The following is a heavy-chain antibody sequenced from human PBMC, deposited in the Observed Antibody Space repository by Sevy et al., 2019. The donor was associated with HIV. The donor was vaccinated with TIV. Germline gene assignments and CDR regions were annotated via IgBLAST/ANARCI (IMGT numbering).Heavy chain of an antibody. V-gene: IGHV3-23*01. CDR2: LSFGCGKI. D-gene: IGHD2-8*01. CDR1: GFNFNIYS. J-gene: IGHJ4*02. CDR3: AREGCTRPHDY. Sequence: GGSLRLSYAVSGFNFNIYSMSWVRQAPGKGLEWVSTLSFGCGKINYADSVKGRFIISRDDSKNTLYLQMNSLRAEDTAVYFCAREGCTRPHDYWGQRTLVTVSS.